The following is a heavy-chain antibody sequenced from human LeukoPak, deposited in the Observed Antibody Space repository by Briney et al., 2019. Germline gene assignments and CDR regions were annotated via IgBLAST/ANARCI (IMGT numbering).Heavy chain of an antibody. V-gene: IGHV3-23*01. CDR3: AKSLVVPAAISYYYYYGMDV. D-gene: IGHD2-2*01. J-gene: IGHJ6*02. CDR1: GFTFSSYA. CDR2: ISGSGGST. Sequence: GGSLRLSCAASGFTFSSYAMSWVRQAPGKGLEWVSAISGSGGSTYYADSVKGRFTISRDNSKNTLYLQMNSLRAEDTAVYYCAKSLVVPAAISYYYYYGMDVWGQGTTVTVSS.